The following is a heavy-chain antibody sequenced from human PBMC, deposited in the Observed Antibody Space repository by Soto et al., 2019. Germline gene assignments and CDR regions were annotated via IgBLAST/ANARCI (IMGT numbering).Heavy chain of an antibody. CDR1: GGSFSGYY. D-gene: IGHD6-25*01. J-gene: IGHJ5*02. V-gene: IGHV4-34*01. Sequence: PSETLSLTCAVYGGSFSGYYWSWIRQPPGKGLEWIGEINHSGSTNYNPSPKSRVTISVGTSKNQFSLKLSSVTAADTAVYYCARPHGGSSGWDNWFDPWGQGTLVTVSS. CDR3: ARPHGGSSGWDNWFDP. CDR2: INHSGST.